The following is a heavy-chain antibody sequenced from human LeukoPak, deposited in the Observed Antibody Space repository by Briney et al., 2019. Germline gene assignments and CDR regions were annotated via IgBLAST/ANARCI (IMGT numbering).Heavy chain of an antibody. CDR1: GESLSKCY. J-gene: IGHJ4*02. CDR2: INHRGST. Sequence: SETPSLTCAVYGESLSKCYWTWIRQSPGKGLEWIGEINHRGSTNLNPSLKSRVTLSVDTSKHQFSLKLTSMTAADAAVYYCASSVGSTDYWGQGTLVTVSS. D-gene: IGHD1-26*01. CDR3: ASSVGSTDY. V-gene: IGHV4-34*01.